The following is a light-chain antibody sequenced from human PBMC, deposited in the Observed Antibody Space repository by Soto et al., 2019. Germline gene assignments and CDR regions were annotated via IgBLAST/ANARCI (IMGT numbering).Light chain of an antibody. Sequence: QSVLTQPPSASGTPGQRVTISCSGSSSNIGSNTVNCYQQLPGTAPKLLIYNNNQRPSGVPDRFSGSKSGTSASLAISGLQSEDEADYYCAAWADSLNGLVFGTGTKLTVL. CDR1: SSNIGSNT. CDR3: AAWADSLNGLV. CDR2: NNN. V-gene: IGLV1-44*01. J-gene: IGLJ1*01.